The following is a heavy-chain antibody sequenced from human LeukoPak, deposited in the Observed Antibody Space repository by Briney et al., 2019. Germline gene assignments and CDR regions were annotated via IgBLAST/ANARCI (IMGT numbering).Heavy chain of an antibody. CDR3: ARVEDSYGLYNWFDP. CDR2: ISSSGSTI. CDR1: GFTFSDYY. Sequence: GGSLRLSCVASGFTFSDYYMSWIRQAPGKGLEWVSYISSSGSTISYADSVKGRFTISRDNAKNSLYLQMNSLRAEDTAVYYCARVEDSYGLYNWFDPWGQGTLVTVSS. D-gene: IGHD5-18*01. J-gene: IGHJ5*02. V-gene: IGHV3-11*04.